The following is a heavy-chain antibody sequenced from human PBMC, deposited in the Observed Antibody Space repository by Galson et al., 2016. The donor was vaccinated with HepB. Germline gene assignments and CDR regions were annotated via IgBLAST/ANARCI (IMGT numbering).Heavy chain of an antibody. Sequence: SLRFSCAASGLTFSSYGMHWVRQAPGKGLEWVAVIWYDGSNKYYADSVKGRFTISRDNSKNTLYRQMNSLRVEDTAVYYCAREINWNSYGMDVWGQGTTVTVS. J-gene: IGHJ6*02. D-gene: IGHD1-1*01. CDR3: AREINWNSYGMDV. V-gene: IGHV3-33*08. CDR1: GLTFSSYG. CDR2: IWYDGSNK.